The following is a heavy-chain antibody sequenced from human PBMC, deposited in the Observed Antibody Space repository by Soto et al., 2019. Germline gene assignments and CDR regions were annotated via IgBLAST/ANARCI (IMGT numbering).Heavy chain of an antibody. D-gene: IGHD3-16*01. CDR1: GFSFSADGVG. Sequence: QITLKESGPTLVKPTQTLTLTCIFSGFSFSADGVGVGWIRQPPGKALEWLALTYWDDDTRYRPSLKSRLTITKDSSKNQVVLTMTNMDPLDTATYYCEHAFGGTSWPNDAFDVWGQGTVVTVSS. V-gene: IGHV2-5*02. J-gene: IGHJ3*01. CDR2: TYWDDDT. CDR3: EHAFGGTSWPNDAFDV.